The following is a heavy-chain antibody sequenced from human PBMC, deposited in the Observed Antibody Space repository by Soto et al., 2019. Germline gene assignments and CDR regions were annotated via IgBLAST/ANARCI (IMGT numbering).Heavy chain of an antibody. V-gene: IGHV1-18*01. CDR1: GYTFTSYG. CDR3: ARVCGGDCHYGMDV. CDR2: ISAYNGNT. J-gene: IGHJ6*02. Sequence: GASVKVSCKASGYTFTSYGISWVRQAPGQGLERMGWISAYNGNTNYAQKLQGRVTMTTDTSTSTAYMELRSLRSDDTAVYYCARVCGGDCHYGMDVWGQGTTVTVSS. D-gene: IGHD2-21*02.